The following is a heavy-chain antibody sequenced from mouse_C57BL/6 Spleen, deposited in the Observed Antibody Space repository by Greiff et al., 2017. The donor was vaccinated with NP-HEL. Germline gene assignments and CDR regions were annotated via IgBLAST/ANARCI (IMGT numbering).Heavy chain of an antibody. J-gene: IGHJ4*01. CDR1: GFTFSSYG. V-gene: IGHV5-6*01. D-gene: IGHD2-1*01. Sequence: EVQVVESGGDLVKPGGSLKLSCAASGFTFSSYGMSWVRQTPDKRLEWVATISSGGSYTYYPDSVKGRFTISRDNAKNTLYLQMSSLKSEDTAMYYCASLPYGNSHYYAMDYWGQGTSVTVSS. CDR2: ISSGGSYT. CDR3: ASLPYGNSHYYAMDY.